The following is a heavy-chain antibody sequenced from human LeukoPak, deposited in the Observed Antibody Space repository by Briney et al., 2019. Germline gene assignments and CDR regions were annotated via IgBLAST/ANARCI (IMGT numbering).Heavy chain of an antibody. CDR2: IYYSGTT. V-gene: IGHV4-38-2*02. D-gene: IGHD5-18*01. CDR3: AKGAGGFSYYNWFDP. J-gene: IGHJ5*02. Sequence: PSETLSLTCTVSGYFISSGYYWGWIRQPPGKGLEWIGSIYYSGTTHYNPSLESRVTISVDTSKNQFSLKLASVTAADTAIYYCAKGAGGFSYYNWFDPWGQGTLVTVSS. CDR1: GYFISSGYY.